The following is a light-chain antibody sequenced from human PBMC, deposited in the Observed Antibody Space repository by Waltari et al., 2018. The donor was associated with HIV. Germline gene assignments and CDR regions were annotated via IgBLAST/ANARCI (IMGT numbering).Light chain of an antibody. Sequence: QSVLTQPPSASGTPGQRVTIPCSGSNSNIGSTSVNWYQQPPGTAPKLLIDSSNQRPLGVPDRFSGSKSGTSASLAISGLRSEDEADYYCAAWDDIRNAHVVFGGGTKLTVL. CDR2: SSN. V-gene: IGLV1-44*01. CDR3: AAWDDIRNAHVV. J-gene: IGLJ2*01. CDR1: NSNIGSTS.